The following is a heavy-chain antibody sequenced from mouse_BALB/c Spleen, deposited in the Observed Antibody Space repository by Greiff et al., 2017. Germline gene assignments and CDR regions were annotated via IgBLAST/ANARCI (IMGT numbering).Heavy chain of an antibody. Sequence: QVQLKESGPGLVQPSQSLSITCTVSGFSLTSYGVHWVRQSPGKGLEWLGVIWSGGSTDYNAAFISRLSISKDNSTGQVFFKMNSLQANDTAIYYCARNYAYDRGGYYAMDYWGQGTSVTVSS. CDR1: GFSLTSYG. D-gene: IGHD2-2*01. CDR2: IWSGGST. V-gene: IGHV2-2*02. CDR3: ARNYAYDRGGYYAMDY. J-gene: IGHJ4*01.